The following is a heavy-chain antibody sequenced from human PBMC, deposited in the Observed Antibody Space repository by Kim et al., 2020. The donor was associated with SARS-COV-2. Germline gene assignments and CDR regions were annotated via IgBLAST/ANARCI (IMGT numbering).Heavy chain of an antibody. V-gene: IGHV4-59*13. CDR3: ARGSGWYVYYYGMDV. J-gene: IGHJ6*02. Sequence: SETLSLTCTVSGGSISSYYWSWIRQPPGKGLEWIGYIYYSGSTNYNPSLKSRVTISVDTSKNQFSLKLSSVTAADTAVYYCARGSGWYVYYYGMDVWGQGTTVTVSS. CDR1: GGSISSYY. CDR2: IYYSGST. D-gene: IGHD6-19*01.